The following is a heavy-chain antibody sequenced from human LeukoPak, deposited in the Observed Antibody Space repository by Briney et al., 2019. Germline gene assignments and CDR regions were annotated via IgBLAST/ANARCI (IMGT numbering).Heavy chain of an antibody. CDR3: AREVYSSSWYNGSDP. J-gene: IGHJ5*02. D-gene: IGHD6-13*01. Sequence: PSETLSLTCAVYGGSFSGYYWSWIRQPPGKGLEWIGEINHSGSTNYNPSLKSRVTISVDTSKNQFSLKLSSVTAADTAVYYCAREVYSSSWYNGSDPGGREPRVTVPS. CDR1: GGSFSGYY. CDR2: INHSGST. V-gene: IGHV4-34*01.